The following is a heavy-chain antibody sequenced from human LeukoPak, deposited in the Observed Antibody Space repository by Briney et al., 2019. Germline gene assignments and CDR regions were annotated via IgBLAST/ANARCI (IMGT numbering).Heavy chain of an antibody. CDR3: TTNWPLLVVIPSNAFDI. CDR2: IKSKTDGGTT. CDR1: GFTFSNAW. Sequence: GGSLRLSCAASGFTFSNAWMSWVRQAPGKGLEWVGRIKSKTDGGTTDYAAPVKGRFTISRDDSKNTLYLQMNSLKTEDTAVYSCTTNWPLLVVIPSNAFDIWGQGTMATVSS. D-gene: IGHD2-21*01. J-gene: IGHJ3*02. V-gene: IGHV3-15*01.